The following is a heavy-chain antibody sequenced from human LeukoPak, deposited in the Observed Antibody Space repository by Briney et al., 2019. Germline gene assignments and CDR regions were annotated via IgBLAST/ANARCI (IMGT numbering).Heavy chain of an antibody. D-gene: IGHD2/OR15-2a*01. CDR2: IYYSGST. V-gene: IGHV4-59*01. J-gene: IGHJ2*01. CDR3: ARLALPPISAWYFDL. CDR1: GGSISSYY. Sequence: SETLSFTCTVSGGSISSYYWSWIRQPPGKGLEWIGYIYYSGSTNYNPSLKSRVTISVDTSKNQFSLKLSSVTAADTAVYYCARLALPPISAWYFDLWGRGTLVTVSS.